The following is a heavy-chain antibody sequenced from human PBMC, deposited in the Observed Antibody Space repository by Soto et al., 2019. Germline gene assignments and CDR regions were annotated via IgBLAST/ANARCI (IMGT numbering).Heavy chain of an antibody. D-gene: IGHD6-13*01. J-gene: IGHJ4*02. Sequence: QIQLVQSGAEVKMPGASVKVSCKASGYTFTNYGISWVRQAPGQGLEWMGWVSGSSGNTIYAQRVQGRVTMTTDSSTTTAYMQLRSLSHDDTAVYYCARAPRIVTPATGIRDFDYWGQGALVTVSS. CDR3: ARAPRIVTPATGIRDFDY. CDR1: GYTFTNYG. CDR2: VSGSSGNT. V-gene: IGHV1-18*01.